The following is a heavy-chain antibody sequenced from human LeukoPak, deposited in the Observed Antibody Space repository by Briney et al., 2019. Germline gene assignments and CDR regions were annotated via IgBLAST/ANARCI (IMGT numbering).Heavy chain of an antibody. CDR2: ISGSGGST. J-gene: IGHJ4*02. D-gene: IGHD5-24*01. Sequence: GGSPRLSCAASGFTFCSYAMSWVRQAPGKGLEWVSAISGSGGSTYYADSVKGRFTISRDNSKSTLFLQMNSLRAEDTAVYYCAKDPRVGSRVATPCHWGQGTLVTVSS. CDR3: AKDPRVGSRVATPCH. CDR1: GFTFCSYA. V-gene: IGHV3-23*01.